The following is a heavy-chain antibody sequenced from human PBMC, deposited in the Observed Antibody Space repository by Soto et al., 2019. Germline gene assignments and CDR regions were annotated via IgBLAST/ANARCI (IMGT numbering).Heavy chain of an antibody. CDR3: ARVRYGSWFDP. J-gene: IGHJ5*02. D-gene: IGHD4-17*01. CDR2: IYSGGST. Sequence: GGSLRLSCAASGFTVSSNYMSWVRQAPGKGLEWVSVIYSGGSTYYADSVKGRFTISRDNSKNTLYLQMNSLRAEDTAVYYCARVRYGSWFDPWGQGTLVTVSS. V-gene: IGHV3-66*01. CDR1: GFTVSSNY.